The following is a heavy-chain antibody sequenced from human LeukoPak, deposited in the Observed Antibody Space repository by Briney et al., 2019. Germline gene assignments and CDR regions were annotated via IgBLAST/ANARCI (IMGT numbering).Heavy chain of an antibody. CDR1: AYSISSGYY. D-gene: IGHD3-22*01. CDR3: ARSSTMMVDY. Sequence: SETLSLTCTVSAYSISSGYYWGWIRQPPGKGLEWIGSIYHSGSTYYNPSLKSRVTISVDTSKNQFSLKLSSVTAADTAVYYCARSSTMMVDYWGQGTLVTVSS. V-gene: IGHV4-38-2*02. CDR2: IYHSGST. J-gene: IGHJ4*02.